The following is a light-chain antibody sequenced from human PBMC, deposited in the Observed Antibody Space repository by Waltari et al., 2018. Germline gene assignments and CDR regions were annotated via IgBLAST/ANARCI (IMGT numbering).Light chain of an antibody. CDR1: NSRSKS. Sequence: SYVLTQPPSVSVAPVKTARITCGGNNSRSKSVHWYQQKPGQAPVLVVYDDSDRPSGIPERFSGSNSGNTATLTISRVEAGDEADYYCQVWDSSSDHYVFGTGTKVTVL. V-gene: IGLV3-21*03. J-gene: IGLJ1*01. CDR3: QVWDSSSDHYV. CDR2: DDS.